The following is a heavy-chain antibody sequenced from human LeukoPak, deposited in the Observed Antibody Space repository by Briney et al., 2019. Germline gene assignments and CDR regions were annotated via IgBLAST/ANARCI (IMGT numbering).Heavy chain of an antibody. Sequence: SETLSLTCAVYGGSFSGYYWSWIRQPPGKGLKWIGEINHSGSTNYNPSLKSRVTISVDTSKDQFSLKLSSVTAADTAVYYCASRIVLSTTQYYFDSWGQGTLVTVSS. CDR3: ASRIVLSTTQYYFDS. CDR1: GGSFSGYY. J-gene: IGHJ4*02. CDR2: INHSGST. D-gene: IGHD1-26*01. V-gene: IGHV4-34*01.